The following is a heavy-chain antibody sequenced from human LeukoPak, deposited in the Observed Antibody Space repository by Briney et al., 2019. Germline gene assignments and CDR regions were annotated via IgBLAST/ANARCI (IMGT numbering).Heavy chain of an antibody. CDR2: RSASNGNT. CDR1: GYTFTSFG. V-gene: IGHV1-18*01. CDR3: SRVNSPYYNILTGYFY. J-gene: IGHJ4*02. Sequence: GASVKVSCTASGYTFTSFGITWVRQAPGQGLERVGWRSASNGNTKYAQQFQGGVAMTKDTSTSTAYMELSILRSDDTAVYYCSRVNSPYYNILTGYFYWGQGTLVSVSS. D-gene: IGHD3-9*01.